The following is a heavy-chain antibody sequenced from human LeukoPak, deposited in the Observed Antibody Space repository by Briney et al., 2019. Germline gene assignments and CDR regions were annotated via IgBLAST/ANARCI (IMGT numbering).Heavy chain of an antibody. CDR2: IYHSGST. V-gene: IGHV4-39*01. Sequence: SETLSLTCSVSGGSISSSIYYWGWIRQPPGKGLEWIGTIYHSGSTCYNPSLNSRVTISVDPSKHQFPLKLNSVTAADTAVYFCARHRTIYYYMDVWGKGTTVTVSS. D-gene: IGHD1/OR15-1a*01. CDR1: GGSISSSIYY. J-gene: IGHJ6*03. CDR3: ARHRTIYYYMDV.